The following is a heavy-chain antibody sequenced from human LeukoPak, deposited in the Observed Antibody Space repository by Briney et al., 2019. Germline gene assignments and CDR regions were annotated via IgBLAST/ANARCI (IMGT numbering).Heavy chain of an antibody. Sequence: GGSLRLSCAASGFTFRRYEMNWVRQAPGKGLEWVPYISSSGSTKNYADSVKGRFTISRDNAKNSVYLQMNSLRAEDTAVYYCAGVDAAMPDAFDIWGQGTTVTVSS. CDR1: GFTFRRYE. J-gene: IGHJ3*02. CDR2: ISSSGSTK. V-gene: IGHV3-48*03. CDR3: AGVDAAMPDAFDI. D-gene: IGHD5-18*01.